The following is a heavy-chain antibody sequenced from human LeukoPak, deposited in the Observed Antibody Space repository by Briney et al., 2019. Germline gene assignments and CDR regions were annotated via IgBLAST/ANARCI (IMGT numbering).Heavy chain of an antibody. Sequence: SETLSLTCTVSGGSISSYYWSWIRQPPGKGLEWIGYIYYSGSTNYNPSLKSRVTISVDTSKNQFSLKLSSVIAADTAVYYCARALRRNIGSGWYRLDHWGQGTLVTVSS. J-gene: IGHJ4*02. D-gene: IGHD6-19*01. CDR3: ARALRRNIGSGWYRLDH. V-gene: IGHV4-59*01. CDR1: GGSISSYY. CDR2: IYYSGST.